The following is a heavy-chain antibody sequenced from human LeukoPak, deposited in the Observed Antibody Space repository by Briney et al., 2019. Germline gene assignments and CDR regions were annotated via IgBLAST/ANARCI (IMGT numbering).Heavy chain of an antibody. Sequence: SETLSLTCTVSGTSVRSYYWSWIRQRPGRGLERIGHIYYSGSTNYNPSLKSRVTISVDTSKNQFSLKLSSVTAADTAVYYCARHLPVYNVYALDIWGQGAMVTVSS. CDR3: ARHLPVYNVYALDI. CDR2: IYYSGST. D-gene: IGHD1-1*01. V-gene: IGHV4-59*08. J-gene: IGHJ3*02. CDR1: GTSVRSYY.